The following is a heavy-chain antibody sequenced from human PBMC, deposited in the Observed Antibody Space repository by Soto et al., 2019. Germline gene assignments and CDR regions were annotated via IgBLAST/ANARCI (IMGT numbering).Heavy chain of an antibody. Sequence: GGSLRLSCAASGFTFSSYWMSWVRQAPGKGLEWVANIKQDGSEKYYVDSVKGRFTISRDNAKNSLYLQMNSLRAEDTAVYYCVRVRFWSGYYTYFDYWGQGTLVTVSS. V-gene: IGHV3-7*01. CDR2: IKQDGSEK. D-gene: IGHD3-3*01. CDR3: VRVRFWSGYYTYFDY. CDR1: GFTFSSYW. J-gene: IGHJ4*02.